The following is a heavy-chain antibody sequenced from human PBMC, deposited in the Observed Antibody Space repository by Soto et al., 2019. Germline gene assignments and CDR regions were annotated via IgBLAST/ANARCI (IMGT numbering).Heavy chain of an antibody. V-gene: IGHV3-48*02. CDR3: ARDPDWLDL. J-gene: IGHJ5*02. CDR1: GFTFSSYS. CDR2: INRAGTPI. Sequence: EAQLVESGGGLVQPGGSLRLSCAASGFTFSSYSMNWVRQAPGKGLEWVSYINRAGTPIFYADFVRGRVTISRDNGKNSMYHQMDSLRDEETATYYCARDPDWLDLWGQGTLVTVSS.